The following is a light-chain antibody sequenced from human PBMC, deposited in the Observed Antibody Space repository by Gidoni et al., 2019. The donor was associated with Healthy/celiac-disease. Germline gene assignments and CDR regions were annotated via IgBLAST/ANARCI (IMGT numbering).Light chain of an antibody. Sequence: ERETTQSQATLSVSPGASATLSCRASQNVSSNLAWYHQKPGQDPRLLIYGESTRANGIPARFSGSGSGTEVTRTISSLQSEDFAVYYCKQYNNWPPHTFGQGTKLEIK. CDR1: QNVSSN. CDR3: KQYNNWPPHT. CDR2: GES. J-gene: IGKJ2*01. V-gene: IGKV3-15*01.